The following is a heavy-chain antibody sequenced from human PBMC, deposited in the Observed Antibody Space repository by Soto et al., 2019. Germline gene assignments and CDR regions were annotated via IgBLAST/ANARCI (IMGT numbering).Heavy chain of an antibody. CDR1: GGTFSSYT. D-gene: IGHD3-22*01. CDR2: IIPILGIA. Sequence: SVKVSCKASGGTFSSYTISWVRQAPGQGLEWMGRIIPILGIANYAQKFQGRVTITADKSTSTAYMELSSLRSEDTAVYYCASSPGDSSGYYLDAFDIWGQGTMVTVSS. J-gene: IGHJ3*02. CDR3: ASSPGDSSGYYLDAFDI. V-gene: IGHV1-69*02.